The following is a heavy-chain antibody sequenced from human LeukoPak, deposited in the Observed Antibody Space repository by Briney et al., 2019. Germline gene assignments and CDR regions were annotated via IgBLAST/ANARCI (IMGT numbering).Heavy chain of an antibody. D-gene: IGHD3-10*01. Sequence: ASVKVSCKASGYTFTSYYMHWVRQAPGQGLEWMGIINPSGGSTSYAQKFQGRVTMTRDTSTSTVYMELNSLRAEDTAVYYCARDFLYYYGSGKGNWFDPWGQGTLVTVSS. CDR3: ARDFLYYYGSGKGNWFDP. CDR1: GYTFTSYY. V-gene: IGHV1-46*01. CDR2: INPSGGST. J-gene: IGHJ5*02.